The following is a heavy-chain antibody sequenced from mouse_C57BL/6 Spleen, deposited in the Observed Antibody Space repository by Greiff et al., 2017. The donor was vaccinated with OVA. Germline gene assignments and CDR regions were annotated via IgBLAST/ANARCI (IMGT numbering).Heavy chain of an antibody. J-gene: IGHJ2*01. V-gene: IGHV1-82*01. Sequence: QVQLKQSGPELVKPGASVKISCKASGYAFSSSWMNWVKQRPGKGLEWIGRIYPGDGDTNYNGKFKGKATLTADKSSSTAYMQLSSLTSEDSAVYCCARGTAQAFDYWGQGTTLTVSS. CDR1: GYAFSSSW. CDR2: IYPGDGDT. CDR3: ARGTAQAFDY. D-gene: IGHD3-2*02.